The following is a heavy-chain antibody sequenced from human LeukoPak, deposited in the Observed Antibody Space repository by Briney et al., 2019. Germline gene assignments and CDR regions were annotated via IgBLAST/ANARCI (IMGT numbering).Heavy chain of an antibody. CDR1: GFTFSSYG. CDR2: ISGSGVTT. V-gene: IGHV3-23*01. D-gene: IGHD3-22*01. Sequence: GGSLRLSCAASGFTFSSYGMHWVRQAPGKGLEWVSAISGSGVTTYYADSVKGRFTITRDDSKNTLYLQMNSLRAEDTAVYYCAKGTMDGGQYYYDSSGGQGTLVTVSS. CDR3: AKGTMDGGQYYYDSS. J-gene: IGHJ4*02.